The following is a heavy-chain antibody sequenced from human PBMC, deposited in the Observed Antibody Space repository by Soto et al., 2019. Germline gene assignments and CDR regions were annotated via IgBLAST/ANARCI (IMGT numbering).Heavy chain of an antibody. CDR2: INPNSGGT. J-gene: IGHJ4*02. V-gene: IGHV1-2*02. Sequence: ASVTVSFTASGYTFTSYGISWVRQAPGQGLEWMGWINPNSGGTNYAQKFQGRVTMTRDTSISTAYMELSRLRSDDTAVYYCARLVATINPFDYWGQGTQVTVSS. CDR3: ARLVATINPFDY. D-gene: IGHD5-12*01. CDR1: GYTFTSYG.